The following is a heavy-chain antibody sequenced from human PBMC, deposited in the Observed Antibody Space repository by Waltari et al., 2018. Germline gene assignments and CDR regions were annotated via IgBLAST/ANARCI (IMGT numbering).Heavy chain of an antibody. CDR2: IKSDGSGA. D-gene: IGHD2-15*01. CDR1: GFTFSNFW. Sequence: EVQLVESGGGLVQPGGSLRLSCDAFGFTFSNFWMHWVRQAPGKGLMWVSRIKSDGSGATYADSVRGRFTVSRDNTKNTLYLQMSSLRVDDTAVYYCANHRPGGYGMEVWGQGTTVTVSS. V-gene: IGHV3-74*01. CDR3: ANHRPGGYGMEV. J-gene: IGHJ6*02.